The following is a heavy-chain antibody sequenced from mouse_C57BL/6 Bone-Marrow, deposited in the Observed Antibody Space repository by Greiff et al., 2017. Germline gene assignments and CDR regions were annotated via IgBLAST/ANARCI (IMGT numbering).Heavy chain of an antibody. CDR1: GYTFTSYW. CDR3: ARGVIPSMDY. D-gene: IGHD5-1-1*01. V-gene: IGHV1-72*01. CDR2: IDPNSGGT. J-gene: IGHJ4*01. Sequence: VKLQQPGAELVKPGASVKLSCKASGYTFTSYWMHWVKQRPGRGLEWIGRIDPNSGGTKYNEKFKSKATLTVDKPSSTAYMPLSSLTSEDSAVYYCARGVIPSMDYWGQGTSVTVSS.